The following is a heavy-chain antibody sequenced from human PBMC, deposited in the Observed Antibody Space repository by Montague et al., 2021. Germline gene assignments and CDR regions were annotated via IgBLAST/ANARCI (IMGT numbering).Heavy chain of an antibody. CDR2: MYYSGST. V-gene: IGHV4-31*03. Sequence: TLSLTCTVSGDSLSSVGYSWTWIRQHPGKGLEWIGYMYYSGSTYYNPSLKSRVTISGDTSKNHFSLRLTSVTAADTAVYYCARGRLATGDFDYWGQGTLFTVSS. CDR3: ARGRLATGDFDY. CDR1: GDSLSSVGYS. J-gene: IGHJ4*02. D-gene: IGHD6-13*01.